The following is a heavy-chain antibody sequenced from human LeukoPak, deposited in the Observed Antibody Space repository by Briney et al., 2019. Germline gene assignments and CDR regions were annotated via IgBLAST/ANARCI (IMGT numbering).Heavy chain of an antibody. CDR3: ARDSGGGYYYDSSGYYAEYFQH. J-gene: IGHJ1*01. CDR2: INPNSGGT. Sequence: SVKVSCKASGYTFTGYYMHWVRQAPGQGLEWMGWINPNSGGTNYAQKFQGRVTMTRDTSISTAYMELSGLRSDDTAVYYCARDSGGGYYYDSSGYYAEYFQHWGRGTLVTVSS. CDR1: GYTFTGYY. V-gene: IGHV1-2*02. D-gene: IGHD3-22*01.